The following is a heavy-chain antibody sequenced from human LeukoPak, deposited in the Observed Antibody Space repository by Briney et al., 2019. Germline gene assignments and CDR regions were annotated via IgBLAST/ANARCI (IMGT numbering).Heavy chain of an antibody. CDR2: ISSSSSYI. J-gene: IGHJ3*02. V-gene: IGHV3-21*01. CDR3: ARARLSGSYNGAFDI. Sequence: GGSLRLSCAASGFTFSSYSMNWVRQAPGKGLEWVSSISSSSSYIYYADSVKGRFTISRDNAKNSLYLQMNSLRAEDTAVYYCARARLSGSYNGAFDIWGQGTMVTVSS. D-gene: IGHD1-26*01. CDR1: GFTFSSYS.